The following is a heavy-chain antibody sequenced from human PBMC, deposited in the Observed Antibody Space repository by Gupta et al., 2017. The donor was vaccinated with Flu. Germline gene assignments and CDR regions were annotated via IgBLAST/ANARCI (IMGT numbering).Heavy chain of an antibody. CDR3: TKDIMARRYHAWQYLGLDS. V-gene: IGHV3-9*01. CDR1: GFTFGDYA. CDR2: ITWNGAFV. Sequence: EMQLVESGGGSVQPGWSLRLSCEASGFTFGDYAIHWVRQVPGNALEWVSGITWNGAFVDYADSVRGRFTISRDNAKNSLYLQMTGLRADDTAMYYCTKDIMARRYHAWQYLGLDSWGLGTLVTVSS. D-gene: IGHD2-8*01. J-gene: IGHJ4*02.